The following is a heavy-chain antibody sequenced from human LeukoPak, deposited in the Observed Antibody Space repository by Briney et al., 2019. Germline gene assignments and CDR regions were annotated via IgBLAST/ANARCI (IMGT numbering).Heavy chain of an antibody. CDR3: ARDPYHYDSSGYYLRKDY. Sequence: PGGSLRLSCAASGFTFSSYWMSWVRQAPGKGLEWVANIKQDGSEKYYVDSVKGRFTISRDNAKNSLYLQMNSLRAEDTAVYYCARDPYHYDSSGYYLRKDYWGQGTLVTVSS. V-gene: IGHV3-7*01. J-gene: IGHJ4*02. CDR2: IKQDGSEK. CDR1: GFTFSSYW. D-gene: IGHD3-22*01.